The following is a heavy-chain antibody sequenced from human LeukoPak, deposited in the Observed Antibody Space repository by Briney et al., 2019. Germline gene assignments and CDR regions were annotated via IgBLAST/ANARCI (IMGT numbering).Heavy chain of an antibody. V-gene: IGHV1-69*04. CDR3: ARDAYYDILTGYYNGAFDI. J-gene: IGHJ3*02. D-gene: IGHD3-9*01. CDR1: GGTFSSYA. Sequence: PSVKVSCKASGGTFSSYAISWVRQAPGQGLEWMGRIIPILGIANYAQKLQGRVTMTTDTSTSTAYMELRSLRSDDTAVYYCARDAYYDILTGYYNGAFDIWGQGTMVTVSS. CDR2: IIPILGIA.